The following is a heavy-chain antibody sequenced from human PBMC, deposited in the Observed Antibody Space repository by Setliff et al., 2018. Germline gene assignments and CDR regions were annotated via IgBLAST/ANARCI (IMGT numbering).Heavy chain of an antibody. V-gene: IGHV3-74*03. CDR2: ISTDGSSI. Sequence: GGSLRLSCVTSGFTFSTYWMHWVRQAPGQGLVWVARISTDGSSITYADSVKGRFTISRDNARNTLYLQMNSLTAEDTAVYYCASYIAAAGPIDYWGQGTLVTVSS. CDR3: ASYIAAAGPIDY. CDR1: GFTFSTYW. D-gene: IGHD6-13*01. J-gene: IGHJ4*02.